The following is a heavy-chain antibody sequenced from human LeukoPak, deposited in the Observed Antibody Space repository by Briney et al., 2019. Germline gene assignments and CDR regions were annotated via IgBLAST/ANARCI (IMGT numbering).Heavy chain of an antibody. CDR1: GYTFTGYY. CDR3: ARDKGSGWYQYDY. J-gene: IGHJ4*02. Sequence: ASVKVSCKASGYTFTGYYMHWVRQAPGQGLEWMGWINPNSGGTNYAQKFQGRVTMTRDTSISTAYMELSRLRSDDTAVYYCARDKGSGWYQYDYWGQGTLVTVSS. V-gene: IGHV1-2*02. CDR2: INPNSGGT. D-gene: IGHD6-13*01.